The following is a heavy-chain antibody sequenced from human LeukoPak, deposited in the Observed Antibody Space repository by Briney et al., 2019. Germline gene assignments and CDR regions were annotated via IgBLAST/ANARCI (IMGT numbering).Heavy chain of an antibody. J-gene: IGHJ5*02. CDR3: ARGSGPHETSDWLDP. Sequence: SEALSLTCTVSGGSISDYYWTWIRQPPRKGLEWIGYVHYSGNTTYNPSLKSRVIISLDTPNNQFSLKLNSVTAADTAVFFCARGSGPHETSDWLDPWGQGMLVTVSS. V-gene: IGHV4-59*01. CDR1: GGSISDYY. CDR2: VHYSGNT.